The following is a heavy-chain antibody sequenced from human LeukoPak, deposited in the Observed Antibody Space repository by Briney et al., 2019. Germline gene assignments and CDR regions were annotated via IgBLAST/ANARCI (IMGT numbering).Heavy chain of an antibody. D-gene: IGHD4/OR15-4a*01. CDR3: ARRAGAYSHPYDY. J-gene: IGHJ4*02. V-gene: IGHV3-48*01. CDR2: ISSSSSTI. Sequence: GGSLRLSCEASGFTFSSYAMNWVRQAPGKGLEWVSYISSSSSTIYYADSVKGRFTISRDNAKNSLYLQMNSLRAEDTAVYYCARRAGAYSHPYDYWGQGTLVTVSS. CDR1: GFTFSSYA.